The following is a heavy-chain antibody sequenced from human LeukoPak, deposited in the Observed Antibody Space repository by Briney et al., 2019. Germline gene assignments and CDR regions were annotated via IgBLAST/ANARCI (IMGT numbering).Heavy chain of an antibody. D-gene: IGHD2-2*01. CDR1: GGSVSGSITSYY. Sequence: PSETLSLTCTVSGGSVSGSITSYYWSWIRKPPGKGLEWIGYIYRSESTNYNPSLKSRVTISVDTSKNQFSLELTSVTAADTAVYYCARALFRLDSSSRSSRWNFDLWGRGAQVTVSS. V-gene: IGHV4-61*01. CDR3: ARALFRLDSSSRSSRWNFDL. CDR2: IYRSEST. J-gene: IGHJ2*01.